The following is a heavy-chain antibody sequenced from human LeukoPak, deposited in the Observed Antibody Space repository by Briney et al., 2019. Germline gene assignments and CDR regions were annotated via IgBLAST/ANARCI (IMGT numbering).Heavy chain of an antibody. V-gene: IGHV5-51*01. CDR2: IYPGDSDT. CDR3: ARFGLTSSLDY. J-gene: IGHJ4*02. CDR1: GYSLTNNW. D-gene: IGHD6-13*01. Sequence: GESPKISCQVSGYSLTNNWIGWVRQVPGKGLEWMGLIYPGDSDTRYSPSFQGQVTFSVDKSISTAYLQWSSLKASDTAKYYCARFGLTSSLDYWGQGTLVTVSS.